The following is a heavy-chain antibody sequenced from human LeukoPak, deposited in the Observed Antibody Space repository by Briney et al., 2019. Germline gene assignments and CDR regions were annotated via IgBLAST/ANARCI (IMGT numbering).Heavy chain of an antibody. CDR3: ARGGGAAAGTEWFDP. CDR2: IYYSGST. Sequence: KTSETLSLTCTVSGVSISSSSYYWGWIRQPPGKGLEWIGSIYYSGSTYYNPSLKSRVTISVDTSKNQFSLKLSSVTAADTAVYYCARGGGAAAGTEWFDPWGQGTLVTVSS. V-gene: IGHV4-39*01. CDR1: GVSISSSSYY. D-gene: IGHD6-13*01. J-gene: IGHJ5*02.